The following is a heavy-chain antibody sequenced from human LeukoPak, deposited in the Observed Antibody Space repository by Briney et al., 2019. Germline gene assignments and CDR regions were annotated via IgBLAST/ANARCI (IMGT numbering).Heavy chain of an antibody. D-gene: IGHD6-13*01. CDR2: IYYSGSP. V-gene: IGHV4-59*11. J-gene: IGHJ4*02. CDR1: GVSISTHY. Sequence: SETLSLTCTVSGVSISTHYWSWIRQPPGKGLEWVGYIYYSGSPNYNPSLKSRVTISVDPSTSQFSLRLSSVTAADTAVYYCARVRGSSWSHFDYWGQGTLVTVSS. CDR3: ARVRGSSWSHFDY.